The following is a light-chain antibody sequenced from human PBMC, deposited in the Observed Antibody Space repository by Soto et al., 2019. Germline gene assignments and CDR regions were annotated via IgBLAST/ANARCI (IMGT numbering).Light chain of an antibody. Sequence: DIQMTQSPSSLSASVGDRVTITCRASQGISNDLAWYQQQPGKVPKLLIYVAYTWQSGVPSRFSGSGSGTDFTLPISRLQAEDVATYYCQKYNSAPWTFGQGTKGEIK. CDR1: QGISND. J-gene: IGKJ1*01. CDR2: VAY. CDR3: QKYNSAPWT. V-gene: IGKV1-27*01.